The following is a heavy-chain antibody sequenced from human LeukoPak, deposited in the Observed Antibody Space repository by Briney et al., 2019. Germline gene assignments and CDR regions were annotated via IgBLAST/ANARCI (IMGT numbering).Heavy chain of an antibody. CDR2: IYYRGST. CDR3: AVSYENSSDAFDI. CDR1: GGSISSGGYY. D-gene: IGHD3-22*01. V-gene: IGHV4-31*03. Sequence: SQTLSLTCTVSGGSISSGGYYWSWIRQHPGKGLEWIGYIYYRGSTYYNPSLKSRVTISVDTSKNQFSLKLSSVTAADTAVYYCAVSYENSSDAFDIWGQGTMVTVSS. J-gene: IGHJ3*02.